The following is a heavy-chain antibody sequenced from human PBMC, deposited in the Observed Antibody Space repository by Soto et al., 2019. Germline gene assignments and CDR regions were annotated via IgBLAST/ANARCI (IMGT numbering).Heavy chain of an antibody. CDR3: VRRSGGSGTYHFDY. V-gene: IGHV5-51*03. D-gene: IGHD3-10*01. Sequence: EVQLVQSGAEVKKPGESLKISCNGSGYSLSKYWIGWVRQMPGKGLEWMGVVYLGDSDARYSPSFQGQVTFSADKSINTAYLRWSSLKTSDTAMYYCVRRSGGSGTYHFDYWGQGTLVTVSS. CDR2: VYLGDSDA. CDR1: GYSLSKYW. J-gene: IGHJ4*02.